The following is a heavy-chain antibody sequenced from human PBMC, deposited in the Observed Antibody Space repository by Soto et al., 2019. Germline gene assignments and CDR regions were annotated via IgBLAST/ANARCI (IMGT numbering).Heavy chain of an antibody. CDR1: GFTFSNYG. CDR3: ARDDEYSGNGMDV. V-gene: IGHV3-33*01. CDR2: ILNDGSNR. Sequence: QVQLVESGGGVVQPGRSLRLSCAASGFTFSNYGMPWVRQAPGKGLEWVAVILNDGSNRYHADSVKDRFTISRDNSKNPLYLQMNSLRAEDTAVYYCARDDEYSGNGMDVWGQGTTVTVS. D-gene: IGHD3-10*01. J-gene: IGHJ6*02.